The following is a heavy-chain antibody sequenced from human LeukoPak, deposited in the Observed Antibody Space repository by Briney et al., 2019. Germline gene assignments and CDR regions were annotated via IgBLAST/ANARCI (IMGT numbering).Heavy chain of an antibody. CDR1: GFTFSSYS. V-gene: IGHV3-48*01. J-gene: IGHJ4*02. CDR2: ISNSGTNI. Sequence: PGGSLTLSCAASGFTFSSYSMNWVRQAPGKGLEWVSYISNSGTNIYYADSVKGRFTISRDNAKNSLYLQMNSLRAEDTAVYYCVRDGGIAAAGTHHFDCWGQGALVTVSS. D-gene: IGHD6-13*01. CDR3: VRDGGIAAAGTHHFDC.